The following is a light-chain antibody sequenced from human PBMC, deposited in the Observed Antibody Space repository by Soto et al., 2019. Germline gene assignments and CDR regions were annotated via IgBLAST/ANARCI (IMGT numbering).Light chain of an antibody. CDR2: KAS. CDR1: QTISSW. Sequence: DIQMTQSPSTLSGSVGDRVTITCRASQTISSWLAWYQQKPGKAPKFLIYKASNLEVGVPSRFSGSGSGTEFTLTISSLQPDDFATYYCQHYNSYSEAFGQGTKVDIK. CDR3: QHYNSYSEA. V-gene: IGKV1-5*03. J-gene: IGKJ1*01.